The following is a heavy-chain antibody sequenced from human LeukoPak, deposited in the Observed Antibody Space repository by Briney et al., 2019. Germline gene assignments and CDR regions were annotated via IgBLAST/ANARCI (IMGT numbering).Heavy chain of an antibody. V-gene: IGHV1-3*01. Sequence: ASVKVSCKASGYTFTSYAMHWVRQAPGQRLEWMGWINAGNGNTKYSQKFQGRVTITRDTSASTAYMELSSLRSEDTAVYYCARGPLPTPYFDYWGQGTLVTVSS. CDR3: ARGPLPTPYFDY. CDR1: GYTFTSYA. J-gene: IGHJ4*02. CDR2: INAGNGNT.